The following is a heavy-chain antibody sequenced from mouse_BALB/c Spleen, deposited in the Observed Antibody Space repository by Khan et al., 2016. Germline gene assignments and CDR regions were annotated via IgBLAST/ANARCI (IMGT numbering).Heavy chain of an antibody. V-gene: IGHV5-6-5*01. Sequence: EVELVESGGGLMKPGESLKISCAASGFIFSSYAMSWVRQTPEKRLEWVASISSCGCTYCPDSVRGRFPISIDNAVNILYLQVSSLTSEDTSRYYCARYNYGSPFDYWGQGTTLTVSS. CDR1: GFIFSSYA. J-gene: IGHJ2*01. CDR2: ISSCGCT. D-gene: IGHD1-1*01. CDR3: ARYNYGSPFDY.